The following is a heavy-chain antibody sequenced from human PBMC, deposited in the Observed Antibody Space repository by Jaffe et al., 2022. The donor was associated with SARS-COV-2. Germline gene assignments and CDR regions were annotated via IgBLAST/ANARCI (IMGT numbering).Heavy chain of an antibody. J-gene: IGHJ4*02. D-gene: IGHD2-21*01. CDR1: GFTFSSYS. V-gene: IGHV3-21*01. CDR3: ARDQYISDV. CDR2: ISSSGSFI. Sequence: EVQLVESGGGLVKPGGSLRLSCAASGFTFSSYSMNWVRQAPGKGLEWVSSISSSGSFIYYPDSVKGRFTISRDNAKSSLYLQMNSLRAEDTAVYYCARDQYISDVWGQGTLVTVSS.